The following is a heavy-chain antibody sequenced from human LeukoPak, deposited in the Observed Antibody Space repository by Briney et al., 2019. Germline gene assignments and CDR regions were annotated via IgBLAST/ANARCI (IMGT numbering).Heavy chain of an antibody. J-gene: IGHJ4*02. CDR3: ARGDDRVVVIATSTGGFDY. Sequence: SVKVSCKASRGTLSSYAISWVRQTPGQGLEWVGRIIPILGIANYAQKFQGRVTITADKSTSTAYMELSSLRSEDTAVYYCARGDDRVVVIATSTGGFDYWGQGTLVTVSS. CDR2: IIPILGIA. D-gene: IGHD2-21*01. CDR1: RGTLSSYA. V-gene: IGHV1-69*04.